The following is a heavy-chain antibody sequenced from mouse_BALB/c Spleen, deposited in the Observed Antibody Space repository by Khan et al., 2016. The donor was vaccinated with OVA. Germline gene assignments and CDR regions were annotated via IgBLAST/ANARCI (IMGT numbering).Heavy chain of an antibody. CDR2: ISSDGDYT. CDR1: GFTFSTFA. V-gene: IGHV5-9-3*01. CDR3: ARSPYGNFAY. Sequence: EVHLVESGGGLVKPGGSLKLSCAASGFTFSTFAMSWVRQTPEKRLEWVATISSDGDYTYYPDNVTGRFTISRDNAKNTLYLQMSSLRSEDTAIYYCARSPYGNFAYWGQGTLVTVSA. D-gene: IGHD2-1*01. J-gene: IGHJ3*01.